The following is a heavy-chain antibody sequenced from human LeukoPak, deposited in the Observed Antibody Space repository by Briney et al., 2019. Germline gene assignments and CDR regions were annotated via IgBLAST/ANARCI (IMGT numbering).Heavy chain of an antibody. D-gene: IGHD6-13*01. CDR2: INPNSGGT. V-gene: IGHV1-2*02. CDR3: APATPGTVGKYYFDY. CDR1: GYTFTGYY. J-gene: IGHJ4*02. Sequence: GASVKVSCKTSGYTFTGYYMHWVRQAPGQGLEWMGWINPNSGGTNYTQKFQGRVTMTRDTSISTAYMELSRLSSDDTGVYYCAPATPGTVGKYYFDYWGQGTLVTASS.